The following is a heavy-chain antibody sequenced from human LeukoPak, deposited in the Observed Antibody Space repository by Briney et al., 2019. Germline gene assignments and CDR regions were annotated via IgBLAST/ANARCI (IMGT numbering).Heavy chain of an antibody. D-gene: IGHD6-19*01. J-gene: IGHJ4*02. CDR3: ARDMAPGAVAGIAHSL. CDR2: TRNKANNYAT. CDR1: GYTFSDHY. V-gene: IGHV3-72*01. Sequence: PGGSLRLSCAVSGYTFSDHYIDWVRQAPGEGLEWVGHTRNKANNYATEYAASVKGRFTISRDDSRNSVYLQMNSLRAEDTAVYYCARDMAPGAVAGIAHSLWGQGTLVTVSS.